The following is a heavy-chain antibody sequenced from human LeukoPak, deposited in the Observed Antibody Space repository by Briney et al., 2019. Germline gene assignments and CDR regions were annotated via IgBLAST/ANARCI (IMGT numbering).Heavy chain of an antibody. CDR1: GFTFSSYA. D-gene: IGHD6-19*01. V-gene: IGHV3-30*04. CDR2: IPYDGSNK. Sequence: GRSLRLSCAASGFTFSSYAMHWVRQAPGKGLEWVAVIPYDGSNKYYADSVKGRFTISRDNSKNTLYLQMNSLRAEDTAVYYCARDTPYSSGWYWYDYWGQGTLVTVSS. CDR3: ARDTPYSSGWYWYDY. J-gene: IGHJ4*02.